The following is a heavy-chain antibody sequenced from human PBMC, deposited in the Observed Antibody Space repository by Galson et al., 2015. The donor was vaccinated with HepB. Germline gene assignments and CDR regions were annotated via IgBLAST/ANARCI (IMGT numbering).Heavy chain of an antibody. V-gene: IGHV3-48*02. J-gene: IGHJ3*02. D-gene: IGHD4-23*01. CDR2: ISSSSSTI. Sequence: SLRLSCAASGFTFSSYSMNWVRQAPGKGLEWVSYISSSSSTIYYADSVKGRFTISRDNAKNSLYLQMNSLRDEDTAVYYCARDTPYGGNSVGDAFDIWGQGTMVTVSS. CDR1: GFTFSSYS. CDR3: ARDTPYGGNSVGDAFDI.